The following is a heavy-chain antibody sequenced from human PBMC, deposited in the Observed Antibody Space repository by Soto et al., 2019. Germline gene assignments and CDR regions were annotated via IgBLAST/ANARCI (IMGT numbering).Heavy chain of an antibody. CDR2: INHSGST. J-gene: IGHJ5*02. CDR3: ARVLVVVAATHNWFDP. CDR1: GGSFSGYY. V-gene: IGHV4-34*01. D-gene: IGHD2-15*01. Sequence: PSETLSLTCAVYGGSFSGYYCSWIRQPPGKGLEWIGEINHSGSTNYNPSLKSRVTISVDTSKNQFSLKLSSVTAADTAVYYFARVLVVVAATHNWFDPWGQGTLVTVSS.